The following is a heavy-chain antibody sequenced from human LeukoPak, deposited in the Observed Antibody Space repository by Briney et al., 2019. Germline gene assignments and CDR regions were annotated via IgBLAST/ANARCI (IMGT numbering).Heavy chain of an antibody. V-gene: IGHV3-9*01. D-gene: IGHD3-9*01. CDR3: AKDRGDYDILTGYAMTFDY. Sequence: QSGGSLRLSCAASGFTFDDYAMHWVRQAPGKGLEWVSGISWNSGSIGYADSVKGRFTISRDNAKNSLYLQMNSLRAEDTALYYCAKDRGDYDILTGYAMTFDYWGQGTLVTVSS. CDR2: ISWNSGSI. J-gene: IGHJ4*02. CDR1: GFTFDDYA.